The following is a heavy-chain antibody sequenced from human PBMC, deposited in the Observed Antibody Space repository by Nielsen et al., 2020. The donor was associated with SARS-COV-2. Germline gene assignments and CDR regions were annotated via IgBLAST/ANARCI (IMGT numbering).Heavy chain of an antibody. D-gene: IGHD4-11*01. CDR3: AKVYSDFEYPFDY. Sequence: GESLKISCTASKFTFSSYAMSWVRQAPGKGLEWVSAIGGSGGHTYYADSVKGRFTISRDNSKNTLYLEMKGLRAEDTAIYYCAKVYSDFEYPFDYWGQGALVTVSS. J-gene: IGHJ4*02. CDR1: KFTFSSYA. CDR2: IGGSGGHT. V-gene: IGHV3-23*01.